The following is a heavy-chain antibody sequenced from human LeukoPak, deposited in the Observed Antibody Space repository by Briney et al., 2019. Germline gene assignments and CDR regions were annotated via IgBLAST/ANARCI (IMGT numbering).Heavy chain of an antibody. Sequence: SETLSLTCTVSGGSISSGDYYWSWIRQPPGKGLEWIGYIYYSGSTNYNPSLKSRVTISVDTSKNQFSLKLSSVTAADTAVYYCARQGVRGVMSWWGQGTLVTVSS. V-gene: IGHV4-30-4*08. CDR2: IYYSGST. D-gene: IGHD3-10*01. J-gene: IGHJ4*02. CDR1: GGSISSGDYY. CDR3: ARQGVRGVMSW.